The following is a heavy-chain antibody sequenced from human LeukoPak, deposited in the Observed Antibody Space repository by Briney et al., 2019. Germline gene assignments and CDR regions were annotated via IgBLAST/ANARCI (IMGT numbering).Heavy chain of an antibody. J-gene: IGHJ6*02. CDR3: ARGNFWSGYYYYGMDV. CDR2: IYYSGST. D-gene: IGHD3-3*01. Sequence: SETLSLTCTVSGGSISSSSYYWGWIRQPPGKGLEWIGSIYYSGSTYYNPSLKSRVTISVDTSKNQFSLKLSSVTAADTAVYYCARGNFWSGYYYYGMDVWGQGTTVTVSS. V-gene: IGHV4-39*01. CDR1: GGSISSSSYY.